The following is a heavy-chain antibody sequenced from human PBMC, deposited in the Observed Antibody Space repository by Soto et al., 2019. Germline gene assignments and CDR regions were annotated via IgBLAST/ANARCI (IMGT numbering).Heavy chain of an antibody. CDR2: ISAYNGNT. Sequence: RASVKVSCKASDNTFTNYGVSWVRQAPGQGLEWMGWISAYNGNTDYAEKFQGRVTLTTDTSTTTAFMELRSLRSDDTAAYYCARAYLIRRTSALGYWGQGTLVTVSS. J-gene: IGHJ4*02. V-gene: IGHV1-18*04. D-gene: IGHD2-21*01. CDR1: DNTFTNYG. CDR3: ARAYLIRRTSALGY.